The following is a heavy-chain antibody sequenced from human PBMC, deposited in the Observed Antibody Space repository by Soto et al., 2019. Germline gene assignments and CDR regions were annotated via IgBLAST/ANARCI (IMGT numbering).Heavy chain of an antibody. CDR1: GGSISSSNW. J-gene: IGHJ4*02. CDR2: IYHSGST. CDR3: ARLPTPDYGGNHLDFAY. Sequence: ASETLSLTCAVSGGSISSSNWLSWVRQPPGKGLEWIGEIYHSGSTNYNPSLKSRVTISVDKSKNQFSLKLSSVTAADTAVYYCARLPTPDYGGNHLDFAYWVQGTLVTVSS. V-gene: IGHV4-4*02. D-gene: IGHD4-17*01.